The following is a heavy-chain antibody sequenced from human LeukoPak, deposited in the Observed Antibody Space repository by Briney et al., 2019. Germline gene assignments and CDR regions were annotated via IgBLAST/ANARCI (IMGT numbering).Heavy chain of an antibody. J-gene: IGHJ4*02. CDR2: IFPSGGEI. CDR1: GFTFSTFS. D-gene: IGHD2-8*02. Sequence: GGSLRLSCAASGFTFSTFSMIWVRQPPGKGLEWVSSIFPSGGEIHYADSVRGRFTISRDNSKSTLSLQMNSLRAEDTAIYYCATYRQVLLPFESWGQGTLVTVSS. CDR3: ATYRQVLLPFES. V-gene: IGHV3-23*01.